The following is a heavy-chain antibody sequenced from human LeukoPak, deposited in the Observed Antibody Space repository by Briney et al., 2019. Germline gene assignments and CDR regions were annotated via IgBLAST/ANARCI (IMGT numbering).Heavy chain of an antibody. CDR1: GGSFSGYY. CDR2: IKGDGTRT. CDR3: AGWDYQHEPHFDN. J-gene: IGHJ4*02. V-gene: IGHV3-74*01. Sequence: ETLSLTCAVYGGSFSGYYWSWIRQPPGKGLVWVSRIKGDGTRTNYADSVKGRFTISRDNAKNTLYLQMSSLRTEDTAVYYCAGWDYQHEPHFDNWGQGTLVTVSS. D-gene: IGHD1-7*01.